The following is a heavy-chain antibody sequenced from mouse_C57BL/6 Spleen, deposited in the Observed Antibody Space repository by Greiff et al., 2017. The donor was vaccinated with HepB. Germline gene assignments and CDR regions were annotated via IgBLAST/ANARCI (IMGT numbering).Heavy chain of an antibody. Sequence: VQLQQSGPELVKPGASVKLSCKASGYTFTSYDINWVKQRPGQGLEWIGWIYPRDGSTKYNEKFKGKATLTVDTSSSTAYMELHSLTSEDSAVYFCASLYGYDDYAMDYWGQGTSVTVSS. CDR3: ASLYGYDDYAMDY. V-gene: IGHV1-85*01. D-gene: IGHD2-2*01. J-gene: IGHJ4*01. CDR2: IYPRDGST. CDR1: GYTFTSYD.